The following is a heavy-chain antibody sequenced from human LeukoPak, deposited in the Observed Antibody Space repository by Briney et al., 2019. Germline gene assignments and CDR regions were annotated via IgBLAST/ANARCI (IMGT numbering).Heavy chain of an antibody. V-gene: IGHV1-8*01. Sequence: ASVKVSCKASGYTFTSYDINWVRQATGQGLEWMGWMNPNSGNTGYAQKFQGRVTMTRDTSTSTVYMELSSLRSEDTAVYYCASVWSGYNWFDPWGQGTLVTVFS. CDR3: ASVWSGYNWFDP. D-gene: IGHD3-3*01. CDR1: GYTFTSYD. J-gene: IGHJ5*02. CDR2: MNPNSGNT.